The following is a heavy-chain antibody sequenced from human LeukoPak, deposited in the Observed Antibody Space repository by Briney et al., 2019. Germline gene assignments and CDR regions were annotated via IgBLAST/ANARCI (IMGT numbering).Heavy chain of an antibody. V-gene: IGHV3-64D*08. CDR1: AFIISSYS. Sequence: GGSLSLTCSAAAFIISSYSMHWIRQAPGKGLEYVSAISNNGGNTYYADSVKGRFTISMYNSRKALYLQLGSLRAEDAAVYYCGNGYDRYCWGQRSVVTVSS. D-gene: IGHD5-12*01. CDR3: GNGYDRYC. J-gene: IGHJ4*02. CDR2: ISNNGGNT.